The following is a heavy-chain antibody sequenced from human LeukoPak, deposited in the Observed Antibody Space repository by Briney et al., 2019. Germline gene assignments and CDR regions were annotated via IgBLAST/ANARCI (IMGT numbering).Heavy chain of an antibody. J-gene: IGHJ3*02. CDR2: IYYSGST. CDR3: ARTFAGYCSSTSCSDAFDI. Sequence: SETLSLTCTVSGGSISSSSYYWGWIRQPPGKGLEWIGSIYYSGSTYYNPSLKSRVTISVDTSKNQFSLKLSSVTAADTAVYYCARTFAGYCSSTSCSDAFDIWGQGTMVTVSS. CDR1: GGSISSSSYY. D-gene: IGHD2-2*01. V-gene: IGHV4-39*01.